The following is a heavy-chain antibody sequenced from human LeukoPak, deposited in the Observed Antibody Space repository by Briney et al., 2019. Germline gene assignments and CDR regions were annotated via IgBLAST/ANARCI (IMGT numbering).Heavy chain of an antibody. J-gene: IGHJ6*02. CDR1: GFTFSSYA. V-gene: IGHV3-30-3*01. D-gene: IGHD3-22*01. CDR2: ISYDGSNK. Sequence: SLRLSCXASGFTFSSYAMHWVRQAPGKGLEWVAVISYDGSNKYYADSVKGRFTISRDNSKNTLYLQMNSLRAEDTAVYYCAREKITMIVVVITTAMSPYGMDVWGQGTTVTVSS. CDR3: AREKITMIVVVITTAMSPYGMDV.